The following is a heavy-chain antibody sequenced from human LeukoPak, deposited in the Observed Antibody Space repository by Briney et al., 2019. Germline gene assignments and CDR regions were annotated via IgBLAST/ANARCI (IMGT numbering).Heavy chain of an antibody. J-gene: IGHJ4*02. CDR3: ARDYYDSSGYHVY. CDR2: ISSGSVYT. CDR1: GVRFSDYY. Sequence: GGSLRLSCAASGVRFSDYYMSWVRQAPGKGLEWISYISSGSVYTIYADSVKGRFTISRDNAKNSLYLQMNSLRAEDAAVYYCARDYYDSSGYHVYWGQGTLVTVSS. V-gene: IGHV3-11*06. D-gene: IGHD3-22*01.